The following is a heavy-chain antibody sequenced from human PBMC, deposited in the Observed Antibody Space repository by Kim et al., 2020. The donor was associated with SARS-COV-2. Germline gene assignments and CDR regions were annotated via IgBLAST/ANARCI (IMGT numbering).Heavy chain of an antibody. Sequence: FQGRVTITADKSTSTAYMELSSLRSEDTAVYYCARDQGYYDFWSGYPADYWGQGTLVTVSS. D-gene: IGHD3-3*01. V-gene: IGHV1-69*04. J-gene: IGHJ4*02. CDR3: ARDQGYYDFWSGYPADY.